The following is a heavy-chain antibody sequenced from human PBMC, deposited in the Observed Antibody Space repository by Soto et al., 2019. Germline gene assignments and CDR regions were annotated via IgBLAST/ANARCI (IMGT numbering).Heavy chain of an antibody. CDR1: GGSITSSKW. Sequence: SETLSLTCAVSGGSITSSKWWSWVRQPPGKGLEWVGQIYHNGDAGYSPSLKSRLTMSVDKSKNQFSLMLSSVTAADTAVYFCSMGDYYYYGMDVWGQGTTVTVSS. CDR2: IYHNGDA. CDR3: SMGDYYYYGMDV. J-gene: IGHJ6*02. D-gene: IGHD3-10*01. V-gene: IGHV4-4*02.